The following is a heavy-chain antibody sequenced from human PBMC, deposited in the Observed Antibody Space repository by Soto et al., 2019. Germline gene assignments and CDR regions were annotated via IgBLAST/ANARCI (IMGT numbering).Heavy chain of an antibody. Sequence: SETLSLTCAVSGGSVSSRDYYWSWVRKSPGRGLEWIGYIYFSGSTYYNPSLKSRISMSVDTSKNQFSLRLSSVTAADTAVYYCVRDAMPDQYYYGMDVWGQGTTVTVSS. J-gene: IGHJ6*02. CDR3: VRDAMPDQYYYGMDV. CDR1: GGSVSSRDYY. V-gene: IGHV4-30-4*01. D-gene: IGHD2-2*01. CDR2: IYFSGST.